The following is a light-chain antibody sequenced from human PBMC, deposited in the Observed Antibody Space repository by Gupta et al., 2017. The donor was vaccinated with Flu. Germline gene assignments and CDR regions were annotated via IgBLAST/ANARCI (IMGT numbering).Light chain of an antibody. J-gene: IGLJ3*02. V-gene: IGLV1-40*01. CDR3: YSYDRNPGGSTYV. CDR2: VIS. CDR1: SSNLGAGYD. Sequence: QSVLTHPPSVSAAPVQRVTISCTGSSSNLGAGYDVHWYQQLPGNAHKLLIVVISNRPSGVPDRFSGFKYGTSDYPATLTIHDENEADEDDYSYDRNPGGSTYVFGGGTKMTVL.